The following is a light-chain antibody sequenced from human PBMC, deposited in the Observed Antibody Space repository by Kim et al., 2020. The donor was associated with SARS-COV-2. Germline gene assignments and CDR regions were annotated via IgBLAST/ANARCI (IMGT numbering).Light chain of an antibody. CDR1: QNISTW. CDR2: KAS. V-gene: IGKV1-5*03. J-gene: IGKJ2*03. CDR3: QQFNSYSYS. Sequence: SASVGDRVTITWRASQNISTWFAWYQQKPGKAPEFLIYKASNLESGVPSRFSGSGSGTEFTLTISSLQPDDFATYYCQQFNSYSYSFGQGTKLEI.